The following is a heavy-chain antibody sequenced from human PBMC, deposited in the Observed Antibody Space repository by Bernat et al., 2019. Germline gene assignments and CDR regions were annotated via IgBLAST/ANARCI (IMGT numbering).Heavy chain of an antibody. D-gene: IGHD3-9*01. V-gene: IGHV5-51*01. J-gene: IGHJ3*02. Sequence: EVQLVQSGAEVKKPGESLKISCKGSEYNFTTYWIAWVRQMPGKGLEWMGTIYPGDSDTRYSPSFQGQVTIAADYSVNTAYLRWSSLKASDTAMYYCARRKDPTYDDILTGYFPGGFDIWGQGTMVTVSS. CDR3: ARRKDPTYDDILTGYFPGGFDI. CDR2: IYPGDSDT. CDR1: EYNFTTYW.